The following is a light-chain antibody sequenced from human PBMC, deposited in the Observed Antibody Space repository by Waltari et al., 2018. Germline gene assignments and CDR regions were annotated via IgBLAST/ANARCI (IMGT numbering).Light chain of an antibody. J-gene: IGKJ5*01. CDR1: QKINGY. CDR3: QQTYSTPGIT. CDR2: GAS. Sequence: DIQMTQSPSSLSASVGDRVTITCRAGQKINGYLNWYQQKPGKAPKLLIYGASNLQTGVPSRFSGSESGTDFTLTINSLQPEDFATYFCQQTYSTPGITFGQGTRLEI. V-gene: IGKV1-39*01.